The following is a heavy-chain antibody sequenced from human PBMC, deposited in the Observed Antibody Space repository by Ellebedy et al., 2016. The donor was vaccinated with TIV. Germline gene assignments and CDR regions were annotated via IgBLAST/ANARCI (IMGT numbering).Heavy chain of an antibody. CDR3: ARAVGGSGSY. V-gene: IGHV3-7*01. J-gene: IGHJ4*02. CDR2: INQDGSQK. Sequence: GGSLRLXXAASGFTFSTYWLHWVRQAPGKGLEWVANINQDGSQKYHVDSVKGRFTISRDNAKNSLYLQMNSLSAEDTAVYYCARAVGGSGSYWGQGTLVTVSP. D-gene: IGHD3-10*01. CDR1: GFTFSTYW.